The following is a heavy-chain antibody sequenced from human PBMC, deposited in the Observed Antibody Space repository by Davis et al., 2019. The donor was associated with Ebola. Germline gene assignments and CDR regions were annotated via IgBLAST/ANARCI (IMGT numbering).Heavy chain of an antibody. D-gene: IGHD2-15*01. J-gene: IGHJ6*02. CDR2: INPSGGST. V-gene: IGHV1-46*03. Sequence: ASVKVSCKASGYTFTSYYMHWVRQAPGQGLEWMGIINPSGGSTSYAQKFQGRVTMTRDTSTSTVYMELSSLRSEDTAVYYCARERIVVVVAATLNEHYYHGMDVWGQGTTVTVSS. CDR3: ARERIVVVVAATLNEHYYHGMDV. CDR1: GYTFTSYY.